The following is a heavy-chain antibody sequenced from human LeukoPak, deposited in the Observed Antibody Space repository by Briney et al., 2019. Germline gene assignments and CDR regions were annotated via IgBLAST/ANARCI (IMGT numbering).Heavy chain of an antibody. CDR3: ARRGITMARGVIILNNYYYYMDV. J-gene: IGHJ6*03. D-gene: IGHD3-10*01. V-gene: IGHV4-34*01. CDR1: GGSFSGYY. CDR2: INHSGST. Sequence: SETLSLTCAVYGGSFSGYYWSWIRQPPGKGLEWIGEINHSGSTNYDPSLKSRVTISVDTSKNQFSLKLSSVTAADTAVYYCARRGITMARGVIILNNYYYYMDVWGKGTTVTISS.